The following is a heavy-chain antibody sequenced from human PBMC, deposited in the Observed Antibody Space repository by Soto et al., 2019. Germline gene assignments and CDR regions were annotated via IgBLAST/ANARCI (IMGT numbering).Heavy chain of an antibody. CDR1: GFTFSSYG. J-gene: IGHJ6*02. CDR2: ISYDGSNK. Sequence: QVQLVESGGGVVQPGRSLRLSCAASGFTFSSYGMHWVRQAPGKGLEWVAVISYDGSNKYYADSVKGRFTISRDNSKKTLYLQMNSLRAEDTAVYYCAIPYSSSWYGGGMDVWGQGTTVTVSS. D-gene: IGHD6-13*01. V-gene: IGHV3-30*03. CDR3: AIPYSSSWYGGGMDV.